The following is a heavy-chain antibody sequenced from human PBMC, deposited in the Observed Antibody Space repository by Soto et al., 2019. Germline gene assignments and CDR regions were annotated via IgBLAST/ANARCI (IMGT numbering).Heavy chain of an antibody. CDR2: IIPILDTI. CDR3: ARDGGREFCSGYSAALDI. V-gene: IGHV1-69*01. D-gene: IGHD3-3*01. Sequence: QVQLVQSGAAVKMPGSSVKVSCKASGGTFSSSALSWVRQAPGQGLEWMGGIIPILDTINSAQKFQDRVTITEDVLTSTADMELSSLRSEDTAVYFCARDGGREFCSGYSAALDIWGQGTMVTVTS. J-gene: IGHJ3*02. CDR1: GGTFSSSA.